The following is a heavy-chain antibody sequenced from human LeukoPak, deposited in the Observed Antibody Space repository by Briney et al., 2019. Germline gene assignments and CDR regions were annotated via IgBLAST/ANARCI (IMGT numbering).Heavy chain of an antibody. CDR3: ARGSAAGNFFDY. D-gene: IGHD6-13*01. Sequence: PGGSLRLSCEASGFSFTNTWMSWVRQAPGKGLEWVSYISSSSSYTNYADSVKGRFTISRDNAKNSLYLQMNSLRAEDTAVYYCARGSAAGNFFDYWGQGTLVTVSS. V-gene: IGHV3-11*06. CDR2: ISSSSSYT. J-gene: IGHJ4*02. CDR1: GFSFTNTW.